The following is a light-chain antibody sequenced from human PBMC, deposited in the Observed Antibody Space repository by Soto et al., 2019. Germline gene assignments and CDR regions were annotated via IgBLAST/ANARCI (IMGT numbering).Light chain of an antibody. V-gene: IGLV2-14*01. CDR3: SSYTSSSTLYV. CDR1: SGDVGGYNY. Sequence: QSVLTQPASGSGSPGQSITISCTGTSGDVGGYNYVCWYKQHPGKAPQLMIYEVTNRPSGVSDRFSGSKSGNTASLTISGLQAEDEADYYCSSYTSSSTLYVFGTGTKVTVL. CDR2: EVT. J-gene: IGLJ1*01.